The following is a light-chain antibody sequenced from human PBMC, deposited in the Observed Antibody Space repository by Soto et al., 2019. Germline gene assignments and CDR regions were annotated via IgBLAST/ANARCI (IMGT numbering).Light chain of an antibody. CDR3: HKYNSDSWK. CDR2: DTA. CDR1: DSIHRW. V-gene: IGKV1-5*01. J-gene: IGKJ1*01. Sequence: DIQMAQSPSTMSASMGDMVTITCRASDSIHRWLAWYQHKPGQAARLLIYDTATLKSGVPSRFSDSGPRTEFNLTLVNLHPADFATYFCHKYNSDSWKFGQGTK.